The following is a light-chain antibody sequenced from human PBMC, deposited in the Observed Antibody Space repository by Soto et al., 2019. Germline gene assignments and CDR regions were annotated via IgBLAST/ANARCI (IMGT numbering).Light chain of an antibody. CDR3: QQYNNWPLT. J-gene: IGKJ5*01. CDR2: GAS. CDR1: QSVSSN. Sequence: EIVLTQSPATLSVSSGERATLSFRASQSVSSNLAWYQQKPGQAPRLLIYGASTRATGIPARFSGSGSGTEFTLTISSLQSEDFAVYYCQQYNNWPLTFGQGRRLEI. V-gene: IGKV3-15*01.